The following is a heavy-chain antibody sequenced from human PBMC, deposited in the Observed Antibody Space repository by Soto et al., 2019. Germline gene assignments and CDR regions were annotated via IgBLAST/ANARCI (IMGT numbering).Heavy chain of an antibody. CDR2: IKSKTDGGTT. J-gene: IGHJ6*02. V-gene: IGHV3-15*07. D-gene: IGHD3-3*01. Sequence: PGGSLRLSCAASGFTFSSHTMNWVRQAPGKGLEWVGRIKSKTDGGTTDYAAPVKGRFTISRDDSKNTLYLQMNSLKTEDTAVYYCTIQGLRFLEWLLMDYYYGMDVWGQGTTVTVSS. CDR3: TIQGLRFLEWLLMDYYYGMDV. CDR1: GFTFSSHT.